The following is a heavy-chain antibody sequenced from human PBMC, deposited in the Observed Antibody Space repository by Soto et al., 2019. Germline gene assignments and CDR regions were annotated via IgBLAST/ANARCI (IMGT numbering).Heavy chain of an antibody. J-gene: IGHJ4*02. CDR2: ISSSGEDI. Sequence: ARGSLILSCAASVFTFRIDSMNWVRQAPGKGLEWVSSISSSGEDIHYADSVKGRFTVSRDNSKNTLDLHMSSLSAEDTAVYYCATVHSTSRSFDYWGQGTMVTVSS. D-gene: IGHD6-6*01. CDR3: ATVHSTSRSFDY. CDR1: VFTFRIDS. V-gene: IGHV3-21*04.